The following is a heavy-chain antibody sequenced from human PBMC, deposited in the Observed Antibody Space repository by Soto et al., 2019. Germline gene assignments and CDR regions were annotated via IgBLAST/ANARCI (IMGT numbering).Heavy chain of an antibody. CDR3: ARYQEAGGGYDQYYDYGIDV. CDR2: IIPIFGAA. J-gene: IGHJ6*02. D-gene: IGHD5-12*01. V-gene: IGHV1-69*01. Sequence: GVCVQVSCQASGGPFSSYAISWVRQAPGQGLEWMGGIIPIFGAANYAQKFQGRGTNTANESTSTDYMELSSLRSEDTAVYYCARYQEAGGGYDQYYDYGIDVGCQ. CDR1: GGPFSSYA.